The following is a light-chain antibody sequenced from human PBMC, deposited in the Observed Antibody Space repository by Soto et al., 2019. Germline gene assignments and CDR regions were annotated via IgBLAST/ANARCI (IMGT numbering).Light chain of an antibody. J-gene: IGLJ3*02. CDR2: EIN. V-gene: IGLV1-51*01. CDR1: TSNIAYNF. CDR3: GTWDNSLSVVV. Sequence: QSVLTQPPSVSAAPGQMVTISCSGSTSNIAYNFVSWYQQLPGTAPKLLIYEINKRTSGISDRFSASKSGTSATLAITGLQTGDEAHYFCGTWDNSLSVVVFGGGTQLTVL.